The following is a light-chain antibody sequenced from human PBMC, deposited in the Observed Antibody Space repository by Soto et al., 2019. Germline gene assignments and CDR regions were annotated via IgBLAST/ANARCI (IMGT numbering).Light chain of an antibody. Sequence: EIVLTQSPATLSLSPGERATLSCRASQSVRNYLAWYQQKPGQAPMLIIYDASNRAPGIPTRFSGSGSGTDFTLTISSLEPEDFAVYYCQQRSNWPRTFGQGTKLEIK. CDR2: DAS. J-gene: IGKJ2*02. V-gene: IGKV3-11*01. CDR1: QSVRNY. CDR3: QQRSNWPRT.